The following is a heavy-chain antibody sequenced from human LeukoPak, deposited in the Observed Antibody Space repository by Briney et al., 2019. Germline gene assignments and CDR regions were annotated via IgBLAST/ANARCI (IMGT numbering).Heavy chain of an antibody. D-gene: IGHD3-3*01. CDR2: ISYDGSNK. CDR1: GFTSSNYG. Sequence: GGSLRLSCVASGFTSSNYGMHWVRQAPGKGLEWVAFISYDGSNKYYADSVKGRFTISRDKSKNTLYLQMNSLRAEDTAVYYCAKDGFWSGYYNWFDPWGQGTLVTVSS. J-gene: IGHJ5*02. V-gene: IGHV3-30*18. CDR3: AKDGFWSGYYNWFDP.